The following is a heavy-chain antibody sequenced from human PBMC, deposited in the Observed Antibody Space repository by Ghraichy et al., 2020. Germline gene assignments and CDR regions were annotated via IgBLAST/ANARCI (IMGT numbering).Heavy chain of an antibody. CDR1: GFTFSSYA. CDR2: ISGSGGST. Sequence: GGSLRLSCAASGFTFSSYAMSWVRQAPGKGLEWVSAISGSGGSTYYADSVKGRFTISRDNSKNTLYLQMNSLRAEDTAVYYCAKGLVWGVIPHYFDYWGQGTLVTVSS. CDR3: AKGLVWGVIPHYFDY. D-gene: IGHD3-10*01. V-gene: IGHV3-23*01. J-gene: IGHJ4*02.